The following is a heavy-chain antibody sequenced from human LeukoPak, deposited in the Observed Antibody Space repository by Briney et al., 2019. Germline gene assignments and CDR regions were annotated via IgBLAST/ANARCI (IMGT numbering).Heavy chain of an antibody. CDR2: MYTSGST. J-gene: IGHJ4*02. CDR3: ARGIVVVTPDY. D-gene: IGHD3-22*01. Sequence: NTSETLSLTCTVSGGSISSYYWGWIRQPAGKGLEWIGRMYTSGSTNYSPSLKSRVTMSADTSKNQFSLKLSSVTAADTAVYYCARGIVVVTPDYWGQGTLVTVSS. V-gene: IGHV4-4*07. CDR1: GGSISSYY.